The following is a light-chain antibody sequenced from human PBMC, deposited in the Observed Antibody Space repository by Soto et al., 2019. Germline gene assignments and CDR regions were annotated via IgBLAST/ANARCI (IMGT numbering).Light chain of an antibody. J-gene: IGKJ4*01. Sequence: ETVLTQSPATLSLSPGERATLSCRASQSVSTYLAWFQQKPGQAPRLLVYDASNRATGVPARFSGSGSVTDFTLTISSLEPEDFAVYYCQQRGEWPFLSFGGGTKVEIK. CDR2: DAS. V-gene: IGKV3-11*01. CDR3: QQRGEWPFLS. CDR1: QSVSTY.